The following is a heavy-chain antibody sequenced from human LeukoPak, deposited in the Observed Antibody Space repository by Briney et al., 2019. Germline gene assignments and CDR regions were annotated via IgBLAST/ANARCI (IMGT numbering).Heavy chain of an antibody. D-gene: IGHD3-10*01. CDR3: ARVKYYCSGSYYNFDY. CDR2: IYHSEST. CDR1: GGSISSSNW. Sequence: SGTLSLTCAVSGGSISSSNWWSWVRQPPGKGLEWIGEIYHSESTNYNPSLKSRVTISVDKSKNQFSLKLSSVTAADTAVYYCARVKYYCSGSYYNFDYWGQGTLVTVSS. V-gene: IGHV4-4*02. J-gene: IGHJ4*02.